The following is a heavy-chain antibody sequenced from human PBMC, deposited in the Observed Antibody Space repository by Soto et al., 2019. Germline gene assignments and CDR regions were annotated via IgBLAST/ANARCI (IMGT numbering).Heavy chain of an antibody. CDR1: GDSINNYY. CDR3: ARGGAVDPTAPFDH. D-gene: IGHD5-12*01. J-gene: IGHJ4*02. V-gene: IGHV4-4*07. CDR2: IYSNGNT. Sequence: SETLSLTCTVSGDSINNYYWSWMRLPAGKGLEWIGRIYSNGNTYYNPSLKSRVSMSVDTSKNQFSLILNTVTAADTAVYYCARGGAVDPTAPFDHWGQGTLVTVSS.